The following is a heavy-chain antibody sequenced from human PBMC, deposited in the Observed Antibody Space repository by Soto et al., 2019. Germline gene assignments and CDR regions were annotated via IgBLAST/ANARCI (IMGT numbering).Heavy chain of an antibody. V-gene: IGHV1-8*01. CDR3: ARATSNYGYYGMDV. CDR2: MNPNSGNT. D-gene: IGHD2-2*01. Sequence: GALVKVSCKASGYTFTSYDINWVRQATGQGLEWMGWMNPNSGNTGYAQKFQGRVTMTRNTSISTAYMELSSLRSEDTAVYYCARATSNYGYYGMDVWGQGTTVTVSS. CDR1: GYTFTSYD. J-gene: IGHJ6*02.